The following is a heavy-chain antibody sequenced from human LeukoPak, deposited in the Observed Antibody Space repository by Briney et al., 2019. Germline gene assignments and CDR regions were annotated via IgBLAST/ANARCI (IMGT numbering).Heavy chain of an antibody. CDR3: AKDIEAMVVTVFDY. CDR2: ISGSGGST. CDR1: GFTFSSYA. J-gene: IGHJ4*02. Sequence: PGGSLRLSCAASGFTFSSYAMSWVRQAPGKGLEWVPAISGSGGSTYYADSVKGRFTISRDNSKNTLYLQMNSLRAEDTAVYHCAKDIEAMVVTVFDYWGQGTLVTVSS. D-gene: IGHD4-23*01. V-gene: IGHV3-23*01.